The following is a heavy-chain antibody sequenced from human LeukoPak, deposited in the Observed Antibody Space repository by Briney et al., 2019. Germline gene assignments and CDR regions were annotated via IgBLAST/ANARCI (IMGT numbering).Heavy chain of an antibody. CDR2: INTNTGNS. V-gene: IGHV7-4-1*02. Sequence: ASVKVSCKASGYTFTSYAMNWVRQAPGQGLEWMGWINTNTGNSTYAQGFTGRFVFSLDTSVSTAYLQISSLKAEDTAVYYCARTPGYSYGYMVYYFDYWGQGTLVTVSS. J-gene: IGHJ4*01. D-gene: IGHD5-18*01. CDR1: GYTFTSYA. CDR3: ARTPGYSYGYMVYYFDY.